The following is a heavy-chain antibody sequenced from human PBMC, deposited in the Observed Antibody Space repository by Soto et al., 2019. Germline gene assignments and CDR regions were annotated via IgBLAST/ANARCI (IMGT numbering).Heavy chain of an antibody. Sequence: QVQLQESGPGLVKPSETLSLTCTVSGGSISSYYWSWIRQPPGKGLEWIGYIYYSGSTNYNPSLQRRVTRSVCTSKYQCSFMLSSVTDADTAVYYCARIHSSPTSYDFWSGYGYYHYMDVCGKGPTVTVSS. D-gene: IGHD3-3*01. CDR1: GGSISSYY. CDR3: ARIHSSPTSYDFWSGYGYYHYMDV. J-gene: IGHJ6*03. V-gene: IGHV4-59*01. CDR2: IYYSGST.